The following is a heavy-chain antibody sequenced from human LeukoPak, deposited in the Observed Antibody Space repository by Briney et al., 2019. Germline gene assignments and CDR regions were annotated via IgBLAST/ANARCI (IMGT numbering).Heavy chain of an antibody. V-gene: IGHV1-24*01. CDR1: GYTLTELS. D-gene: IGHD3-10*01. CDR2: FDPEDGET. Sequence: ASVKVSCKVSGYTLTELSMHWVRQAPGKGREWMGGFDPEDGETIYAQKFQGRVTMTEDTSTDTAYMELGSLRCEDTAVYYCATDRPSDYYGSGSPRSDAFDIWGQGTMVTVSS. CDR3: ATDRPSDYYGSGSPRSDAFDI. J-gene: IGHJ3*02.